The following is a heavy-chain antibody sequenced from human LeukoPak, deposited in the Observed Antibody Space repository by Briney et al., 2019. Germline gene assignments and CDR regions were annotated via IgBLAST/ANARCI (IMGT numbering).Heavy chain of an antibody. CDR1: EFTFSSYS. D-gene: IGHD5-12*01. Sequence: GGSLRLSCAASEFTFSSYSMHWVRQAPGKGLEWVAVIPYDGSNKYYADSVKGRFTISRDNSKNTLYLQMNSLRAEDTAVYYCAKGISYSGYDYPFDYWGQGTLVTVSS. V-gene: IGHV3-30-3*01. CDR3: AKGISYSGYDYPFDY. J-gene: IGHJ4*02. CDR2: IPYDGSNK.